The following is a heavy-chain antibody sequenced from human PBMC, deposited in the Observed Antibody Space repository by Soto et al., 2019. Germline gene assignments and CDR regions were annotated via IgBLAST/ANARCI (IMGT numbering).Heavy chain of an antibody. V-gene: IGHV1-69*06. CDR3: ASYYYDSSPIFDY. CDR2: IIPIFGTA. CDR1: GGTFSSYA. Sequence: ASVKVSCKASGGTFSSYAISWVRQAPGQGLEWMGGIIPIFGTANYAQKFQGRVTITADKSTSTAYMELSSLRSEDTAVYYCASYYYDSSPIFDYWGQGTLVTVSS. D-gene: IGHD3-22*01. J-gene: IGHJ4*02.